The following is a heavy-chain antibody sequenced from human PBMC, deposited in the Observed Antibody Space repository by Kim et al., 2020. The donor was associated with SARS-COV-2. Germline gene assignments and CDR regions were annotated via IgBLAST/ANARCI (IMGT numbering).Heavy chain of an antibody. D-gene: IGHD3-22*01. CDR1: GFSVSSYA. CDR2: ISYDGSNK. J-gene: IGHJ6*02. Sequence: GGSLRLSCAASGFSVSSYAMHWVRQAPGKGLEWVAVISYDGSNKYCADSVKGRYTISRDNSKNTLYLQMNSLRAEDTAVYYWARAYGGNYLYGMDVWGQGTTVTVSS. CDR3: ARAYGGNYLYGMDV. V-gene: IGHV3-30-3*01.